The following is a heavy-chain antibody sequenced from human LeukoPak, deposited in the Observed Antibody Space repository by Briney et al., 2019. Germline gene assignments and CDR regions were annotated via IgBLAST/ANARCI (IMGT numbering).Heavy chain of an antibody. CDR2: INQDGSEK. CDR3: VRETVGIAAAGGDY. V-gene: IGHV3-7*01. CDR1: GFTFSNYW. D-gene: IGHD6-13*01. Sequence: PGGSLRLSCEASGFTFSNYWMSWVRQAPGKGLEWVANINQDGSEKSYVDSVKGRFTISRDNAKNSMYLQMNSLRAEDTAVYSCVRETVGIAAAGGDYWGQGTLVTVSS. J-gene: IGHJ4*02.